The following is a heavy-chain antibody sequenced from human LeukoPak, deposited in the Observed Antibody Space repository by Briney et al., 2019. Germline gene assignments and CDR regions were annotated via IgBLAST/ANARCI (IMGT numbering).Heavy chain of an antibody. CDR3: ARSPTKRVPEDY. V-gene: IGHV4-4*02. J-gene: IGHJ4*02. CDR1: SGSISSSNW. D-gene: IGHD2-2*01. CDR2: IFHSGST. Sequence: SGTLSLTCAVSSGSISSSNWWSWVRQPPGKGLEWIGQIFHSGSTSYSPSLKSRVTISVDKSKNQFSLRLTSVTAADTAVYYCARSPTKRVPEDYWGQGTLVTVSS.